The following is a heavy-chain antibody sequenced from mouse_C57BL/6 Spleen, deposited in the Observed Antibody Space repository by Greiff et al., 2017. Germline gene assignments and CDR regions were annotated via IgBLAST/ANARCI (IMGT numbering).Heavy chain of an antibody. D-gene: IGHD1-1*01. V-gene: IGHV5-4*01. Sequence: EVQVVESGGGLVKPGGSLKLSCAASGFPFSSYAMSWVRPTPEKRLEWVATISDGGSYTYYPDNVKGRFTISRDNAKNNLYLQMSHLKSEDTAMYYCARDGSITTVYYFDYWGQGTTLTVSS. CDR2: ISDGGSYT. CDR1: GFPFSSYA. J-gene: IGHJ2*01. CDR3: ARDGSITTVYYFDY.